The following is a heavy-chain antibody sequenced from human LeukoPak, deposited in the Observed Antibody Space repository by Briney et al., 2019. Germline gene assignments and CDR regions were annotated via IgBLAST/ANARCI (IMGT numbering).Heavy chain of an antibody. CDR3: ARRGGPYFDY. D-gene: IGHD3-16*01. V-gene: IGHV1-2*02. CDR1: GYSFTDYH. J-gene: IGHJ4*02. Sequence: ASMKVSCKASGYSFTDYHIHWVRQAPGQGLEWMGWINPISGGTNFAQKFQGRVTITTDTSISTAYMELSGLGSDDTAVYYCARRGGPYFDYWGQGTLVTVSS. CDR2: INPISGGT.